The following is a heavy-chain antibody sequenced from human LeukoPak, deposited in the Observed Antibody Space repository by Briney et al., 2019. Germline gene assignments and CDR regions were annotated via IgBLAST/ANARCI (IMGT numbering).Heavy chain of an antibody. D-gene: IGHD6-19*01. CDR1: GYIITSYG. J-gene: IGHJ4*02. CDR2: ISAYSGST. CDR3: ARDFAVAGTAGY. V-gene: IGHV1-18*01. Sequence: ASVKVSCKASGYIITSYGINWVRHAPGQGLEWMGWISAYSGSTNYAQKLQGRVTMTTDTSTTTAYMELRSLRSDDTAVYYCARDFAVAGTAGYWGQGTLVTVSS.